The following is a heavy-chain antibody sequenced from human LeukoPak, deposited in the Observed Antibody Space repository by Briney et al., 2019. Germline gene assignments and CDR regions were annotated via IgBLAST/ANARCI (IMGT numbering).Heavy chain of an antibody. Sequence: ASVKVSCKASGYTFTGYYMHWVRQAPGQRLEWMGWINAGNGDTKNSQKFQGRVTITRDTSASTVYMELSSLRSEDTAVYYCARDIDRVFNWFDPWGQGTLVTVSS. CDR3: ARDIDRVFNWFDP. V-gene: IGHV1-3*01. D-gene: IGHD6-13*01. CDR1: GYTFTGYY. CDR2: INAGNGDT. J-gene: IGHJ5*02.